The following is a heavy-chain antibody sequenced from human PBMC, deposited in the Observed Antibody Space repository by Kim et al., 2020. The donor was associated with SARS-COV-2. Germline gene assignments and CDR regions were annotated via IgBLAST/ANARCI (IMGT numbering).Heavy chain of an antibody. V-gene: IGHV3-33*01. CDR3: ARGSGWLLNY. D-gene: IGHD3-22*01. J-gene: IGHJ4*02. CDR2: SIK. Sequence: SIKYYADSVKGRFTISRDNSKNTLYLQMNSLRAEDTAVYYCARGSGWLLNYWGQGTLVTVSS.